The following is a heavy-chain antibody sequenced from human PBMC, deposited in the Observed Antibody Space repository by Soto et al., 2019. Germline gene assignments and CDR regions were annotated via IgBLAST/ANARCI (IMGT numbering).Heavy chain of an antibody. CDR3: GLASKWELLGYFYGMDV. D-gene: IGHD1-26*01. Sequence: QVQLVQSGAEVKKPGSSAKVSCKASGGTVNTFAFTWVRQAPGQGFEWMGGVIPLFNTPDYAQKFQGRVTITADESTSTVDLELSGLSSDDTAVYFCGLASKWELLGYFYGMDVWGQGTTVIVSS. J-gene: IGHJ6*02. V-gene: IGHV1-69*01. CDR2: VIPLFNTP. CDR1: GGTVNTFA.